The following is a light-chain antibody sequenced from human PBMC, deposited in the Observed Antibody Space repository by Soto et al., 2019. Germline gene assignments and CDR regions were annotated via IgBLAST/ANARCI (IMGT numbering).Light chain of an antibody. CDR3: QQYGSSTWT. J-gene: IGKJ1*01. V-gene: IGKV3-20*01. CDR1: QSVSSTY. Sequence: EIVLTQSPGTLALSPGERATLSCRASQSVSSTYLAWYQQKPGQAPRLLIYGASSRATGIPDRFSGSGSGTDFPLTISRLEPEDFAVYYCQQYGSSTWTFGQGTKGEI. CDR2: GAS.